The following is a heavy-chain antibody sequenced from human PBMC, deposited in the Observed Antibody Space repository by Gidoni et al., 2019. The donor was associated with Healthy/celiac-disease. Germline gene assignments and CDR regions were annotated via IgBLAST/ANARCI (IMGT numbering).Heavy chain of an antibody. V-gene: IGHV1-18*01. J-gene: IGHJ4*02. D-gene: IGHD3-9*01. CDR2: ITAYNGNT. Sequence: QVQLVQSGAEVKKPGASVKASCKAPGSTFTSYGIRWVRQATGQGLEGMGWITAYNGNTSYAQKLQGRVTMTTDTSTSTAYMELRGLRSDDTAVYYCARDYDILTGSYYFDYWGQGTLVTVSS. CDR1: GSTFTSYG. CDR3: ARDYDILTGSYYFDY.